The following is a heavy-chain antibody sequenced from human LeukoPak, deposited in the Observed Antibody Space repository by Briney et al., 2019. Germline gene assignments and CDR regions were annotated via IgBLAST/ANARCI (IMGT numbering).Heavy chain of an antibody. J-gene: IGHJ6*03. CDR3: ARLVGYYYYYMDV. D-gene: IGHD2-15*01. V-gene: IGHV4-39*01. Sequence: SETLSLTCTVSGGSISSSTYYWGWIRQPPGKGLEWIGSISYGGTTYYNPSLNSRVTISVDTSKNQFSLRLSSVTAADTAVYHCARLVGYYYYYMDVWGKGTTVTVSS. CDR2: ISYGGTT. CDR1: GGSISSSTYY.